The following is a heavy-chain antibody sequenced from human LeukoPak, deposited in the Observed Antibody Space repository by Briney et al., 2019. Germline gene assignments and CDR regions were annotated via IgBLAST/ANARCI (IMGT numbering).Heavy chain of an antibody. V-gene: IGHV3-13*01. Sequence: GGSLRLSCAASGFTFSSYDMHWVRQATGKGLEWVSGIGTAGDIYYPGSVKGRFTISRENAKNSLYLQVNSLRAEDTAVYYCARGGGITMIVVVTPGGFDYWGQGTLVTVSS. CDR1: GFTFSSYD. CDR2: IGTAGDI. CDR3: ARGGGITMIVVVTPGGFDY. D-gene: IGHD3-22*01. J-gene: IGHJ4*02.